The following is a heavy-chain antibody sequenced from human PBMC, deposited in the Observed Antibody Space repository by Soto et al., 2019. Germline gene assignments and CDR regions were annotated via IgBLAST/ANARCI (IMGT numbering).Heavy chain of an antibody. V-gene: IGHV1-46*01. CDR1: GYTFTSYY. CDR3: ARDRTSGGLFDY. Sequence: QVQLVQSGAEVKKPGASVKVSCKASGYTFTSYYMRWVRQAPGQGLEWMGMIGPSGGSTTYAQNFQGRVTMTRDTSTSTVYMELSSMRPEDTAVYYCARDRTSGGLFDYWGQGTLVTVSS. CDR2: IGPSGGST. J-gene: IGHJ4*02. D-gene: IGHD2-15*01.